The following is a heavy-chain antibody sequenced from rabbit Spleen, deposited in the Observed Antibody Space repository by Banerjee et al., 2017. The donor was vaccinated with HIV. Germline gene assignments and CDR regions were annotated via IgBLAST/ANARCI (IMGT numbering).Heavy chain of an antibody. CDR2: IYTASSGNT. CDR3: ARDNGSGDYIDVYFDL. Sequence: QQQLEESGGGLVKPGGTLTLTCTASGFSFSADYDMYWVRQAPGKGLEWIGNIYTASSGNTYYARWAKGRFTISKTSSTTVTLQMTSLTAADTAAYFCARDNGSGDYIDVYFDLWGQGTLVTVS. CDR1: GFSFSADYD. V-gene: IGHV1S45*01. D-gene: IGHD1-1*01. J-gene: IGHJ4*01.